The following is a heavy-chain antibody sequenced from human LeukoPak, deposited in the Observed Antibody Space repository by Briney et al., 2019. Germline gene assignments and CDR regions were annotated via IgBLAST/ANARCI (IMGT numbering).Heavy chain of an antibody. Sequence: PSETLSLTCTVSGGSISSSSYYWGWIRQPPGKGLEWIGSIYYSGSTYYNPSLKSQVTISVDTSKNQFSLKLSSVTAADPAVYYCASLYSSGWSGYYYYMDVWGKGTTVTVSS. J-gene: IGHJ6*03. V-gene: IGHV4-39*01. D-gene: IGHD6-19*01. CDR2: IYYSGST. CDR1: GGSISSSSYY. CDR3: ASLYSSGWSGYYYYMDV.